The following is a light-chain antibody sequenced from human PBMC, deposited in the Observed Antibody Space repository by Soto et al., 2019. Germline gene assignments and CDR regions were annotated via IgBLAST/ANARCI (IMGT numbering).Light chain of an antibody. J-gene: IGLJ2*01. Sequence: QSVLTQPPSVSEAPRQRVTISCSGSSSNIGNNAVNWYQQLPGKAPKLLIYYDDLLPSGVSDRFSGSKSGTSASLALSGLQSEDEADYYCAARDDSLNGVVFGGGTKLTVL. CDR3: AARDDSLNGVV. CDR2: YDD. V-gene: IGLV1-36*01. CDR1: SSNIGNNA.